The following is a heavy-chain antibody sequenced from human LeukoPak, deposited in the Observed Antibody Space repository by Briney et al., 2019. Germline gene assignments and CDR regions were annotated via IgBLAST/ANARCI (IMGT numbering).Heavy chain of an antibody. CDR1: GFTFSSYG. D-gene: IGHD4-17*01. CDR2: INSDGSST. CDR3: ARDRDDYGDMDV. J-gene: IGHJ6*04. Sequence: GGSLRLSCAASGFTFSSYGMHWVRQAPGKGLVWVSRINSDGSSTSYADSVKGRFTISRDNAKNTLYLQMNSLRAEDTAVYYCARDRDDYGDMDVWGKGTTVTVSS. V-gene: IGHV3-74*01.